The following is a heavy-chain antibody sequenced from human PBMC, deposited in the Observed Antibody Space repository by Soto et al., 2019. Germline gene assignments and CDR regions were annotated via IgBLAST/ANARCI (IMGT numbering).Heavy chain of an antibody. CDR1: GFTFSSYA. J-gene: IGHJ4*02. Sequence: QVQLVESGGGVVQPGRSLRLSCAASGFTFSSYAMHWVRQAPGKGLEWVAVISYDGSNKYYADSVKGRFTISRDNSKNTLYLQMNSLRAEDTAVYYCARDRRGGVAVAGVGYWGQGTLVTVSS. CDR2: ISYDGSNK. V-gene: IGHV3-30-3*01. CDR3: ARDRRGGVAVAGVGY. D-gene: IGHD6-19*01.